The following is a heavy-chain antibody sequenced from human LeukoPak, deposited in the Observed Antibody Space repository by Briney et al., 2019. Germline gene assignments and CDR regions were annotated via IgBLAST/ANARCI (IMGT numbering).Heavy chain of an antibody. CDR2: ISAYNGNT. CDR3: ARDLVAYCGGDCYFGY. Sequence: ASVKVSCKASGYTFTSYGISWVRQAPGQGLGWMGWISAYNGNTNYAQKLQGRVTMTTDTSTSTAYMELRSLRSDDTAVYYCARDLVAYCGGDCYFGYWGQGTLVTVSS. CDR1: GYTFTSYG. V-gene: IGHV1-18*01. D-gene: IGHD2-21*02. J-gene: IGHJ4*02.